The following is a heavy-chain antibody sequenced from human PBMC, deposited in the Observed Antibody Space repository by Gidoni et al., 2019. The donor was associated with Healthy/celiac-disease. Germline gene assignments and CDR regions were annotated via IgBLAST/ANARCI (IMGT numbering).Heavy chain of an antibody. CDR3: ARPRYSSSRAGVDY. CDR1: GYPFTGYY. CDR2: INPNSGGT. V-gene: IGHV1-2*02. Sequence: QVQLVQSGAAVKKPGASVRVSCKASGYPFTGYYMHWVRQAPGQGLEWMGWINPNSGGTNYAQKFQGRVTMTRDTSISTAYMVLSRLRSDDTAVYYCARPRYSSSRAGVDYWGQGTLVTVSS. J-gene: IGHJ4*02. D-gene: IGHD6-13*01.